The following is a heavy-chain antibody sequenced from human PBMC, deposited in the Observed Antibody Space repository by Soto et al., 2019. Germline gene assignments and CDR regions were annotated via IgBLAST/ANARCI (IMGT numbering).Heavy chain of an antibody. CDR1: GYTFTSYG. J-gene: IGHJ3*02. CDR2: ISAYNGNT. D-gene: IGHD3-3*01. V-gene: IGHV1-18*01. CDR3: ARSVRHYDFWSGYYDAFDI. Sequence: ASVKVSCKASGYTFTSYGISWVRQAPGQGLDWMGWISAYNGNTNYAQKLQGRVTMTTDTSTSTAYMELRSLRSDDTAVYYCARSVRHYDFWSGYYDAFDIWGQGTMVTVSS.